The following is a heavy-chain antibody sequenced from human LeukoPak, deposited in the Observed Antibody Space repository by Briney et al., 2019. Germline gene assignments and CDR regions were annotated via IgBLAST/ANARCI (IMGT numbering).Heavy chain of an antibody. CDR3: ARVESTYGS. V-gene: IGHV3-11*01. CDR1: GFTFSDFY. CDR2: MSGDGNVI. Sequence: GGSLGLSCVASGFTFSDFYMSWIRQAPGKGLEWISHMSGDGNVIYYADSVKGRFTISRDNAQNSVYLQMNSVRAEDTAVYYCARVESTYGSWGQGTLVTVSS. D-gene: IGHD2-2*01. J-gene: IGHJ4*02.